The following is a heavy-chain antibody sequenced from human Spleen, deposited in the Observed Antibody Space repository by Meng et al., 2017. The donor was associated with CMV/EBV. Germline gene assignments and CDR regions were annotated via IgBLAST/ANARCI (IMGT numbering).Heavy chain of an antibody. CDR2: ISSSSSYI. CDR3: ARDRRVGSGWYEGQWGIDY. V-gene: IGHV3-21*01. CDR1: GFTFSSYN. J-gene: IGHJ4*02. D-gene: IGHD6-19*01. Sequence: GESLKISCAASGFTFSSYNMNWVRQAPGKGLEWVSSISSSSSYIYYVDSVKGRFTISRDNAKNSLYLQMNSLRAEDTAVYYCARDRRVGSGWYEGQWGIDYWGQGTLVTVSS.